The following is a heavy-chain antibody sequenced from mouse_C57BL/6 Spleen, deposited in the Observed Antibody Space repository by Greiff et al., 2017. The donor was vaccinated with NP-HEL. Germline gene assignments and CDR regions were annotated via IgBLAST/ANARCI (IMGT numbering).Heavy chain of an antibody. Sequence: VKLQESGPELVKPGASVKISCKASGYAFSSSWMNWVKQRPGKGLEWIGRIYPGDGDTNYNGKFKGKATLTADKSSSTAYMQLSSLTSEDSAVYFCCTGTDYWGQGTTLTVSS. D-gene: IGHD4-1*01. V-gene: IGHV1-82*01. CDR3: CTGTDY. J-gene: IGHJ2*01. CDR2: IYPGDGDT. CDR1: GYAFSSSW.